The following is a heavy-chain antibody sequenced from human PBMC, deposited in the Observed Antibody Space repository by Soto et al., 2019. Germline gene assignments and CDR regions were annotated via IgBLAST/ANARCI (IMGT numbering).Heavy chain of an antibody. J-gene: IGHJ6*02. V-gene: IGHV3-33*01. Sequence: GGSLRLSCAASGFTFSSYGMHWVRQAPGKGLEWVAVIWYDGSNKYYADSVKGRFTISRDNSKNTLYLQMNSLRAEDTAVYYCARVLGGTKRGPYGMDVWGQGTTVTVSS. D-gene: IGHD6-19*01. CDR2: IWYDGSNK. CDR1: GFTFSSYG. CDR3: ARVLGGTKRGPYGMDV.